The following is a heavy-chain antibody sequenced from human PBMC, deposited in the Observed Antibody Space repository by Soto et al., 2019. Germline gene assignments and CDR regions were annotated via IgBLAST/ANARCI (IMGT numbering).Heavy chain of an antibody. CDR2: ISYDGSNK. CDR3: ARDFDSSGYFDY. CDR1: GFTFSSYA. Sequence: VQLVESGGGLVQPGGSLRLSCAASGFTFSSYAMHWVRQAPGKGLEWVAVISYDGSNKYYADSVKGRFTISRDNSKNTLYLQMNSLRAEDTAVYYCARDFDSSGYFDYWGQGTLVTVSS. J-gene: IGHJ4*02. D-gene: IGHD3-22*01. V-gene: IGHV3-30-3*01.